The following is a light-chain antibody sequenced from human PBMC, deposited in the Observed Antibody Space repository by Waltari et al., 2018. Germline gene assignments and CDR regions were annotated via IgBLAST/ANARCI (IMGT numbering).Light chain of an antibody. Sequence: QLTQSPSSLSASVGDRVTITCRARQGISSFLAWYQQKAGKAPRRLIYAASTLQSGVPSRFSGSGSGTDFTLTISSLQPEDFATYYCQQLNSYPPTFGGGTKVEIK. CDR3: QQLNSYPPT. CDR2: AAS. J-gene: IGKJ4*01. V-gene: IGKV1-9*01. CDR1: QGISSF.